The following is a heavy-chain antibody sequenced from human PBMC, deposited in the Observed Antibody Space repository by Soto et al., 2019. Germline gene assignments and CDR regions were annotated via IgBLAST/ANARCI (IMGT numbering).Heavy chain of an antibody. CDR1: GYTFTSYY. D-gene: IGHD3-22*01. CDR3: ALSSGYYLGFDY. CDR2: INPSGGST. J-gene: IGHJ4*02. V-gene: IGHV1-46*01. Sequence: QVQLVQSGAEVKKPGASVKVSCKTSGYTFTSYYIHWVRQAPGQGLAWMGIINPSGGSTTYAQKLQGRVTVTTDTSATTAYMELSSLRSEDTAVYFCALSSGYYLGFDYWGQGTLVTVSS.